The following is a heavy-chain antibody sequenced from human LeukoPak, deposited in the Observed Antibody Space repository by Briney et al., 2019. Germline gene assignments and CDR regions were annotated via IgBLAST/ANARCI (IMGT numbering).Heavy chain of an antibody. CDR2: VSCSGATT. CDR1: GFSFSGYA. CDR3: AKGSRGYTHYYFDY. J-gene: IGHJ4*02. D-gene: IGHD6-13*01. V-gene: IGHV3-23*01. Sequence: GGSLRLSCACSGFSFSGYAMNWVRQAPGKGLELVSSVSCSGATTFYADSVKGRFITSKDTSSDTVYLQMSSLGAEDRAVYYWAKGSRGYTHYYFDYWGQGTLVTVSS.